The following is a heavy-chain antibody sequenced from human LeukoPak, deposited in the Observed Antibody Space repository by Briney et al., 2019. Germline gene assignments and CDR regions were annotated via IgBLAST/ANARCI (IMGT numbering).Heavy chain of an antibody. J-gene: IGHJ4*02. V-gene: IGHV1-3*01. CDR2: INAGNGNT. D-gene: IGHD5-12*01. CDR1: GYTFTSYA. Sequence: ASVKVSCKASGYTFTSYAMHWVRQAPGQRLEWMGWINAGNGNTKYSQKFQGRVTITRDTSASTAYMELSSLRSEDTAVYYCARDALYSGYDPEGYWGQGTLVTVSS. CDR3: ARDALYSGYDPEGY.